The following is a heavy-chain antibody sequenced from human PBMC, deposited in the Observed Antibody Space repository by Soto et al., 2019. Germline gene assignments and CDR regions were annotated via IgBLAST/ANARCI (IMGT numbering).Heavy chain of an antibody. Sequence: QVQLQESGPGLVKPSETLSLTCTVSGGSISSYYWSWIRQPPGKGLEWIGYIYYSGSTNYNPSLKSRVTISVDTSKNQFSLKLSSVTAADTAVYYCAGGLAVAGPDYWGQGTLVTVSS. CDR3: AGGLAVAGPDY. D-gene: IGHD6-19*01. CDR1: GGSISSYY. CDR2: IYYSGST. V-gene: IGHV4-59*01. J-gene: IGHJ4*02.